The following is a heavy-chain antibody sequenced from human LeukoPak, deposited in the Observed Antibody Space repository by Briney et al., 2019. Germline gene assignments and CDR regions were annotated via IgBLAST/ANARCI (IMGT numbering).Heavy chain of an antibody. CDR2: IYYSGST. CDR1: GGSISSSGYY. D-gene: IGHD3-22*01. CDR3: ARGGAWEGSYDSSGYYYVTPLDY. V-gene: IGHV4-39*07. Sequence: PSETLSLACTVSGGSISSSGYYWGWIRQPPGKGLEWIGTIYYSGSTYYNPSLKSRITISVDTSKNQFSLKLSSVTAADTAVYYCARGGAWEGSYDSSGYYYVTPLDYWGQGTLVTVSS. J-gene: IGHJ4*02.